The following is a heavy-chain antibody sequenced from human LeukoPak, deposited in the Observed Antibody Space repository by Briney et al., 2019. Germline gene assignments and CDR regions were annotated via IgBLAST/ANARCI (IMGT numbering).Heavy chain of an antibody. Sequence: GGSLRLSCAASGLTFSSYAMSWVRQAPGKGLEWVSSISDNGGSTYSADSVKGRFTISRDNSKNTLYLQMNSLRAEDTAVYYCAREFGLITSHWGQGTLVTVSS. J-gene: IGHJ1*01. CDR2: ISDNGGST. D-gene: IGHD3/OR15-3a*01. CDR3: AREFGLITSH. CDR1: GLTFSSYA. V-gene: IGHV3-23*01.